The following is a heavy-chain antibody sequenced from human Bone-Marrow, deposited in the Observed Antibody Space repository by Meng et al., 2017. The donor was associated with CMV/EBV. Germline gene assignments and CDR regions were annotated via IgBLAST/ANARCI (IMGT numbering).Heavy chain of an antibody. CDR2: IRHDGTNK. CDR1: GFTFDNYG. CDR3: ARVDSSGYWASADY. J-gene: IGHJ4*02. D-gene: IGHD3-22*01. Sequence: GGSLRLSCAASGFTFDNYGMHWVRQTPGKGLEWVAFIRHDGTNKYYGDSVKGRFTISRDNSRNTVYLQMNSLRPEETAVYYCARVDSSGYWASADYWGQGTLVTVSS. V-gene: IGHV3-30*02.